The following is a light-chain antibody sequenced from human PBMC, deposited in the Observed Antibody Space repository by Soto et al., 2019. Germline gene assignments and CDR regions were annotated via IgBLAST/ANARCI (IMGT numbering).Light chain of an antibody. V-gene: IGKV3-15*01. CDR2: GAS. CDR1: QSVSSN. CDR3: QQYSSSWT. Sequence: EIVMTQSPATLSVSPGERATLSCRASQSVSSNLAWYQQKPGQAPRLLIYGASTRATGIPARFSGSGSGTEFTLTISSLQSEDFAVYYCQQYSSSWTFGQGTKVHIK. J-gene: IGKJ1*01.